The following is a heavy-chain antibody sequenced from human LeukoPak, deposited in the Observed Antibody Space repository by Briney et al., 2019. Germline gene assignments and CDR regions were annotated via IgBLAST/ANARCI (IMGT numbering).Heavy chain of an antibody. V-gene: IGHV3-23*01. CDR1: EFTSSNSA. CDR3: AKGSVINHYHCIDP. J-gene: IGHJ5*02. D-gene: IGHD3-16*02. Sequence: GGSLRLSCAASEFTSSNSAMTWVRHPPGKGLEWVSGISGGGGSTYYADSVTGRFTISRDNSKNTLYLQMDSLRAEDTALYYCAKGSVINHYHCIDPWGQGTLVTVSS. CDR2: ISGGGGST.